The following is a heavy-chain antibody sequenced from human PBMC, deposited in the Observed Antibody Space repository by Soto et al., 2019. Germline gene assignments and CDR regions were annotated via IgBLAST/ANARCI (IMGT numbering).Heavy chain of an antibody. CDR1: GFTFSSYG. CDR3: ARDQRHSGLEVVAATRGQYYYYGMDV. J-gene: IGHJ6*02. D-gene: IGHD2-15*01. Sequence: GGSLRLSCAASGFTFSSYGMHWVRQAPGKGLEWVAVIWYDGSNKYYADSVKGRFTISRDNSKNTLYLQMNSLRAEDTAVYYCARDQRHSGLEVVAATRGQYYYYGMDVWGQGTTVTVSS. CDR2: IWYDGSNK. V-gene: IGHV3-33*01.